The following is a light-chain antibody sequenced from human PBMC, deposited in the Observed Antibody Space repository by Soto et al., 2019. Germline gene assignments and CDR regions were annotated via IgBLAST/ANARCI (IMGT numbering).Light chain of an antibody. V-gene: IGKV1-39*01. CDR2: AAS. J-gene: IGKJ4*01. CDR1: QSISSY. Sequence: DIQMTQSPSSLSASVGDRVTITCRASQSISSYLNWYQQKPGKAPKLLIYAASSLQSGVPSRFSGSGSGTDVTLTISILQPEDFAAYYCQQSYSTLPLTFGGGTKVEIK. CDR3: QQSYSTLPLT.